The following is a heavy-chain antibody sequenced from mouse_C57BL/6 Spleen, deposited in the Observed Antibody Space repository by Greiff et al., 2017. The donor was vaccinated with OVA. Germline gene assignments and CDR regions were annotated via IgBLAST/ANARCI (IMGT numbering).Heavy chain of an antibody. Sequence: EVQRVESGGGLVKPGGSLKLSCAASGFTFSSYTMSWVRQTPEKRLEWVATISGGGGNTYYPDSVKGRFTISRDNAKNTLYLQMSSQRSEDTALEYCARLHYSFDYWGQGTTLTVSS. CDR3: ARLHYSFDY. V-gene: IGHV5-9*01. D-gene: IGHD1-2*01. J-gene: IGHJ2*01. CDR1: GFTFSSYT. CDR2: ISGGGGNT.